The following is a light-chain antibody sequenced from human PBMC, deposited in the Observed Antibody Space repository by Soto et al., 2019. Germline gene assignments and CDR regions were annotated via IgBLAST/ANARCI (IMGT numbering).Light chain of an antibody. J-gene: IGKJ1*01. CDR3: QQYKTYPLT. CDR2: DAS. Sequence: DIQMTQSPSTLSASVGDRVTITCRASENINTWLAWYQQKPGKAPTLVVFDASTLDTGVPSRFRGSGSGTDFTLTINSLQPGDFVTYYCQQYKTYPLTFGQGTKVEI. CDR1: ENINTW. V-gene: IGKV1-5*01.